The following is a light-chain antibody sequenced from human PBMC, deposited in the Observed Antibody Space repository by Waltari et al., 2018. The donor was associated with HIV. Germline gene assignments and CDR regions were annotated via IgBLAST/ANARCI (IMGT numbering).Light chain of an antibody. J-gene: IGLJ3*02. CDR3: CSHAGSDTWV. CDR1: SRDVGSYNL. CDR2: QDS. V-gene: IGLV2-23*01. Sequence: QSALTQPASVSWSPGQSITISCTGTSRDVGSYNLVSWYRQNPGTAPTVISDQDSKRHSGFSNRFSGSKSGNTSSLTISGLQAEDEAYYYCCSHAGSDTWVFGGGTKLNVL.